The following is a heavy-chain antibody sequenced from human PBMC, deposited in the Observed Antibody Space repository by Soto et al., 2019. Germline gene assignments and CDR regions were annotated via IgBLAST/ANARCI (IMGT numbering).Heavy chain of an antibody. CDR3: AKVLVIVVPIRDDDAFDI. Sequence: QVQLVESGGGVVQSGRSLRLSCAASGFTFSSYGMHWVRQAPGKGLEWVALVWFDGSKKYYADSVKGRFTISRDNSKNTLYLQMNSLRAEDTAVYYCAKVLVIVVPIRDDDAFDIWGQGTMVTVSS. D-gene: IGHD3-22*01. CDR2: VWFDGSKK. J-gene: IGHJ3*02. V-gene: IGHV3-33*06. CDR1: GFTFSSYG.